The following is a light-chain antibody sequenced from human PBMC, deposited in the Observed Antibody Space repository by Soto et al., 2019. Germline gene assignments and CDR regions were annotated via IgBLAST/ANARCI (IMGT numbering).Light chain of an antibody. CDR1: QSVSSY. CDR2: DTS. CDR3: HQYANSPLT. Sequence: EIVLTQSPGTLSLSPGERTTLSCRASQSVSSYLAWYQQKPGQAPRLLIYDTSSRATGIPDRFSGSGSGTDFTLNISSLEPEEFAVYYCHQYANSPLTFGGGTKVEI. V-gene: IGKV3-20*01. J-gene: IGKJ4*01.